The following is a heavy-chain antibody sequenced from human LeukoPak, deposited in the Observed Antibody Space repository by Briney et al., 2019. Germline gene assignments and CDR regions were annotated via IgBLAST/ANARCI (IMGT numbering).Heavy chain of an antibody. D-gene: IGHD3-22*01. CDR3: AKEVYDSSDGGAFDI. V-gene: IGHV3-30*18. CDR1: GFTFSSYG. J-gene: IGHJ3*02. CDR2: ISYDGSNK. Sequence: GGSLRLSCAASGFTFSSYGMHWVHQAPGKGLEWVAVISYDGSNKYYADSVKGRFTISRDNSKNTLYLQMNSLRAEDTAVYYCAKEVYDSSDGGAFDIWGQGTMVTVSS.